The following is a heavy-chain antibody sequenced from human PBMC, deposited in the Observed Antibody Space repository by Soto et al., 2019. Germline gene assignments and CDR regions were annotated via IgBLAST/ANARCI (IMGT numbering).Heavy chain of an antibody. CDR3: AVLGAAAGTFDY. D-gene: IGHD6-13*01. Sequence: LRLSCAASGFTFSSYAMHWVRQAPGKGLEWVAVISHDGSNKYYADSVKGRFTISRDNSKNTLYLQVNSLRAEDTAVYYCAVLGAAAGTFDYWGQGTLVTVSS. CDR1: GFTFSSYA. CDR2: ISHDGSNK. J-gene: IGHJ4*02. V-gene: IGHV3-30*03.